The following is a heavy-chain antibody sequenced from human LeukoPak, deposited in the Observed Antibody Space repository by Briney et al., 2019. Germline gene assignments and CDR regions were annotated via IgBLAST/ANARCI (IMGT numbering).Heavy chain of an antibody. Sequence: GGSLRLSCAASGFTVSSNYMSWVRQAPGKGLEWVSVIYSGGSTYYAGSVKGRFTISRDNSKNTLYLQMNSLRAEDTAVYYCARDGSSGWYEDAFDIWGQGTMVTVSS. CDR1: GFTVSSNY. CDR3: ARDGSSGWYEDAFDI. V-gene: IGHV3-66*01. CDR2: IYSGGST. J-gene: IGHJ3*02. D-gene: IGHD6-19*01.